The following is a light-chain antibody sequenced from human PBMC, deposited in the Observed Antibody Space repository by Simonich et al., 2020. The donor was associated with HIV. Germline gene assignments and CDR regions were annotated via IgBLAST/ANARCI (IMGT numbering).Light chain of an antibody. CDR3: MQGTHWPPYT. Sequence: EGVMTQSPLSRPVTLGQPASNSCRSSQSLVHGDGNNTLTWVQQRPGQSPRRLIYKVSNRDSGVPDRFSGSGSGTDFTLKISRVEAEDVGIYYCMQGTHWPPYTFGQGTKLEIK. V-gene: IGKV2-30*02. J-gene: IGKJ2*01. CDR2: KVS. CDR1: QSLVHGDGNNT.